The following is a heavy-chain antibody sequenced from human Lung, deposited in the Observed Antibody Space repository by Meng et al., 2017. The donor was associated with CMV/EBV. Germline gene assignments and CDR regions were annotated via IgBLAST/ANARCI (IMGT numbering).Heavy chain of an antibody. CDR2: IHPHRGDT. CDR1: GYTFTAHY. V-gene: IGHV1-2*02. J-gene: IGHJ4*02. CDR3: ARDNNWVRDY. Sequence: ASVKVSCKASGYTFTAHYFHWVRQAPGQGLEWMGWIHPHRGDTNYAQQFQGRVTLTRDTSINTGYMELTRLTSDDTAVYYCARDNNWVRDYWGQGPLVTVSS. D-gene: IGHD1-1*01.